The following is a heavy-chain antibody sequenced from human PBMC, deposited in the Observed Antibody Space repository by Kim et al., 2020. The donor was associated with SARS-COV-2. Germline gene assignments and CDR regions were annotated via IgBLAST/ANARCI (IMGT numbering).Heavy chain of an antibody. D-gene: IGHD3-10*01. Sequence: KSAQTFEGRVTITRDTSASTAYMELSSLRSEDTAVYYCARARGFGELFDYWGQGTLVTVSS. V-gene: IGHV1-3*01. CDR3: ARARGFGELFDY. J-gene: IGHJ4*02.